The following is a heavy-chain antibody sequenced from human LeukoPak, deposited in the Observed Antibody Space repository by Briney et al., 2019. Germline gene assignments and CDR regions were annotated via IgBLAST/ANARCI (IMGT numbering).Heavy chain of an antibody. D-gene: IGHD3-3*01. J-gene: IGHJ6*02. Sequence: SQTLSLTCAVYGGSYSGYYWSWIRQPPGKGLEWIGEINHSGSTNYNPSLESRVTISVDTSKNQFSLKLSSVTAADTAVYYCARGQTIFGVSISMGRYYYYGMDVWGQGTTVTVSS. CDR2: INHSGST. V-gene: IGHV4-34*01. CDR1: GGSYSGYY. CDR3: ARGQTIFGVSISMGRYYYYGMDV.